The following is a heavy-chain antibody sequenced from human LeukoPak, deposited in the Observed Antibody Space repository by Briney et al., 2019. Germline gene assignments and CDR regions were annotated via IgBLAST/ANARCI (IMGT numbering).Heavy chain of an antibody. D-gene: IGHD5-24*01. CDR2: NTGSVE. CDR3: AREFLVRDGYNHGFDY. V-gene: IGHV3-23*01. Sequence: TGGSVRLSRTASGFTLSNFAMRWLPRAPGKGLVWFSGNTGSVEYYAHSVKGRFTISRDTSRNTLYLQMNSLRAEDTAVYYCAREFLVRDGYNHGFDYWGQGALVTVSS. CDR1: GFTLSNFA. J-gene: IGHJ4*02.